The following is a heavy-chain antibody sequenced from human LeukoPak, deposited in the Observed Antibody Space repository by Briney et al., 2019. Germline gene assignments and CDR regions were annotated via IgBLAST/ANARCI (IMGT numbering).Heavy chain of an antibody. CDR3: ARHIGTTSSGYYPY. D-gene: IGHD3-22*01. V-gene: IGHV3-53*01. CDR1: GLTVSNSY. Sequence: PGGSLRLSCAASGLTVSNSYMTWVRQAPGKGLEWVSTIYIGGSTYYADSVKGRFTISRDNSKNTFYLQMNSLRAEDTAVYYCARHIGTTSSGYYPYWGQGTLVTVSS. J-gene: IGHJ4*02. CDR2: IYIGGST.